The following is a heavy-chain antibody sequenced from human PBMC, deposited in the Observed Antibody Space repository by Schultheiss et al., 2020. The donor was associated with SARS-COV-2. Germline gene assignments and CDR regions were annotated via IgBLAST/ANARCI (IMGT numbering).Heavy chain of an antibody. J-gene: IGHJ2*01. D-gene: IGHD4-17*01. V-gene: IGHV3-30*04. CDR3: AKGYGDYGWYFDL. CDR2: IWYDGSNK. CDR1: GFTFSSYA. Sequence: GGSLRLSCAASGFTFSSYAMHWVRQAPGKGLEWVAVIWYDGSNKYYADSVKGRFTISRDDSKNTLYLQMNSLRAEDTAVYYCAKGYGDYGWYFDLWGRGTLVTVSS.